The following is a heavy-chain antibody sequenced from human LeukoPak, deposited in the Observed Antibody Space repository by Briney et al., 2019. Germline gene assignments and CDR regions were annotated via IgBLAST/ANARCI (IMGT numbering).Heavy chain of an antibody. V-gene: IGHV2-5*02. Sequence: SGPTLVNPTQTLTLTCTFSGFSLSTSGVGVGWIRQPPGKALEWLALIYWDDDKRYSPSLKSRLSITKDTPKNQVVLTVSNVDPVDTATYYCAHAMTRLAYGLDVWGQGTTVIVS. J-gene: IGHJ6*02. CDR2: IYWDDDK. CDR3: AHAMTRLAYGLDV. CDR1: GFSLSTSGVG. D-gene: IGHD2-2*01.